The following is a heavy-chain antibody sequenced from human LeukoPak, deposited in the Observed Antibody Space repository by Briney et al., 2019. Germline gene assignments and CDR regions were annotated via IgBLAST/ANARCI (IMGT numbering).Heavy chain of an antibody. D-gene: IGHD2-8*01. J-gene: IGHJ5*02. V-gene: IGHV1-69*06. Sequence: SVKVSCKASGGTFISYAISWVRQAPGQGLEWMGGIIPIFGTANYAQKFQGRVTITADKSTSTAYMELSSLRSEDTAVYYCARTILYRNWFDPWGQGTLVTVSS. CDR2: IIPIFGTA. CDR3: ARTILYRNWFDP. CDR1: GGTFISYA.